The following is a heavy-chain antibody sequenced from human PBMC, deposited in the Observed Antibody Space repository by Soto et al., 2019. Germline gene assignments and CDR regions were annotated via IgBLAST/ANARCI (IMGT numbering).Heavy chain of an antibody. CDR3: ASTTAFDY. Sequence: GGSLRLSCAASGFTFSSNAMSWVRQAPGKGLEWVSVISGSGDFTFYADSVKGRFTISRDNSKNTLYLQMNTLRAEDTAVYYCASTTAFDYWGQGTLVTVSS. D-gene: IGHD4-17*01. J-gene: IGHJ4*02. CDR2: ISGSGDFT. CDR1: GFTFSSNA. V-gene: IGHV3-23*01.